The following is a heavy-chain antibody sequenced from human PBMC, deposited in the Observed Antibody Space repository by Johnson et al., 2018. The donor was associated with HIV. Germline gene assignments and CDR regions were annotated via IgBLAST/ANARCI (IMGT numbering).Heavy chain of an antibody. V-gene: IGHV3-20*04. Sequence: EVQLVESGGGVVRPGGSLRLSCATSGFTFNDHGMTWVRQAPGKGLEWVCDINWNGGSTGYADSVKGRLTISRDNSKNTLYLQMNNLRAEDTAVYYCARDREYGLAWGWAFDIWGQGTMVTVSS. CDR2: INWNGGST. CDR1: GFTFNDHG. J-gene: IGHJ3*02. CDR3: ARDREYGLAWGWAFDI. D-gene: IGHD6-19*01.